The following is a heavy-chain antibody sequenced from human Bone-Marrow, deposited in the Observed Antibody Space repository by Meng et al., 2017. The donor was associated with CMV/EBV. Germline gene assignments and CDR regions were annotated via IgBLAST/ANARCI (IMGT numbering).Heavy chain of an antibody. CDR3: AKEVPADY. CDR1: GFIFSNYA. D-gene: IGHD1-1*01. Sequence: GESLKISCAASGFIFSNYAMSWVRQAPGKGLEWVSGISGSGGSTFYADSMKGRFTISRDNSKNTLYLQMNSLRAEDKAIYYCAKEVPADYWGQGTLVTVSS. CDR2: ISGSGGST. J-gene: IGHJ4*02. V-gene: IGHV3-23*01.